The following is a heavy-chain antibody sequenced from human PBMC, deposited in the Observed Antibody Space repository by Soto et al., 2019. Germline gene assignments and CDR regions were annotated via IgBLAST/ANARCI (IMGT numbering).Heavy chain of an antibody. D-gene: IGHD2-21*01. J-gene: IGHJ4*02. CDR1: GFTFDDYA. V-gene: IGHV3-9*01. CDR2: IDWNSGTL. Sequence: EVQLVESGGGLVQPGRSLRLSCAASGFTFDDYAMHWVRQAPGKGLEWVSGIDWNSGTLTYAGSVKGRFTVSRDNAKNSLYLQMNSLRTEDTAVYYCAKDMTRPICGRFDYWGQGPLVTVSS. CDR3: AKDMTRPICGRFDY.